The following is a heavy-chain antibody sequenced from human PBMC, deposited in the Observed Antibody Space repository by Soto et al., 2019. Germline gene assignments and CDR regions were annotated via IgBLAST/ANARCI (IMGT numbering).Heavy chain of an antibody. CDR1: GFTFSSYG. Sequence: GGSLRLSCAASGFTFSSYGMHWVRQAPGKGLEWVAVIWYDGSNKYYAESVKGRFTISSDNSKNTLYLQMNSLRAEDTAVYYCARDQIVVVPAAMKDYYYYYGMDVWGQGTTVTVSS. CDR3: ARDQIVVVPAAMKDYYYYYGMDV. J-gene: IGHJ6*02. D-gene: IGHD2-2*01. CDR2: IWYDGSNK. V-gene: IGHV3-33*01.